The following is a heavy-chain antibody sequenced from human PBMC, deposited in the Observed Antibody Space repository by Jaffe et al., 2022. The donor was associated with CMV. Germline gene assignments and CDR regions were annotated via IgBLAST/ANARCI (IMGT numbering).Heavy chain of an antibody. CDR3: ARELTPTSGWRYFDY. CDR2: IHYSGTT. D-gene: IGHD6-19*01. J-gene: IGHJ4*02. V-gene: IGHV4-59*01. CDR1: GGSITDYY. Sequence: QVQLQESGPGLVKPSETLSLTCTVSGGSITDYYWSWIRQSPGKGLEWIAYIHYSGTTNYNPSLKSRLTMSIDRSKTEFSLNLSSVTAADTAMYFCARELTPTSGWRYFDYWGPGTLVTVSS.